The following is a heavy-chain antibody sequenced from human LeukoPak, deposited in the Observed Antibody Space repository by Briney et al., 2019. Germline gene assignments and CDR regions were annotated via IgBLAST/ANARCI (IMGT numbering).Heavy chain of an antibody. D-gene: IGHD2-2*01. V-gene: IGHV1-2*02. CDR3: ARTPREYQLPSDY. Sequence: GASVKVSCKASGYTFTGYYIHWVRQAPGQGLEWMGWINPNSGGTNYAQKFQGRVTMTRDTSITTAYMDLSRLISDDTAVYYCARTPREYQLPSDYWCQGTLVTVSS. J-gene: IGHJ4*02. CDR2: INPNSGGT. CDR1: GYTFTGYY.